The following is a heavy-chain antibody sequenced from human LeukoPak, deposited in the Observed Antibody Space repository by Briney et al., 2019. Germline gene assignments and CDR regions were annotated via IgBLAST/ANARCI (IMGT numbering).Heavy chain of an antibody. V-gene: IGHV4-4*07. CDR2: IYTSGST. CDR1: GGSISSYY. J-gene: IGHJ6*02. D-gene: IGHD3-3*01. CDR3: AGGGFLEWLPGGYYYGMDV. Sequence: PSETLSLTCTVSGGSISSYYWSWIRQPAGKGLEWIGRIYTSGSTNYNPSLKSRVTMSVDTSKNQFSLKLSSVTAADTAVHYCAGGGFLEWLPGGYYYGMDVWGQGTTVTVSS.